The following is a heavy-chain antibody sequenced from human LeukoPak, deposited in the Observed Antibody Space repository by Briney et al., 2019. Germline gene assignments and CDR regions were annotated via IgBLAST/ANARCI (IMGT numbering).Heavy chain of an antibody. CDR3: ARRITIFGVVIAGWFDP. V-gene: IGHV4-39*01. Sequence: PSETLSLTCTVSGGSISSSSYYWGWIRQPPGKGLEWIGSIYYSGSTYYNPSLKSRVTISIDTSKNQFSLKLSSVTAADTAVYYCARRITIFGVVIAGWFDPWGQRTLVTVSS. J-gene: IGHJ5*01. CDR1: GGSISSSSYY. CDR2: IYYSGST. D-gene: IGHD3-3*01.